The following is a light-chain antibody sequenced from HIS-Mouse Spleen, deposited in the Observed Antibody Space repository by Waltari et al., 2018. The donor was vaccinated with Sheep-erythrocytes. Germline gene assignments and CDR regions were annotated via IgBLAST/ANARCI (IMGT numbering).Light chain of an antibody. CDR3: QQLNSYPYT. Sequence: DIQLTQSPSFLSASVGDRVTIPCRASQGISTYLAWYQQKPGKAPKLLIYAASTLQSGVTSRFSGSGSGTEFTLTISSLQPEDFATYYCQQLNSYPYTFGQGTKLEIK. CDR1: QGISTY. J-gene: IGKJ2*01. CDR2: AAS. V-gene: IGKV1-9*01.